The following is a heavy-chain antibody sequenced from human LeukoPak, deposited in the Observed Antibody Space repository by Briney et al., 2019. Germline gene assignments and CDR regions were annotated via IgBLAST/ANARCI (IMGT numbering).Heavy chain of an antibody. D-gene: IGHD5-12*01. CDR2: IYTSGST. CDR3: ARGGYSGYDLAAFDI. CDR1: GASISSYY. Sequence: SETLSLTCTVSGASISSYYWSWIRQPAGKGLEWIGRIYTSGSTNYNPSLKSRVTMSVDTSKNQFSLKLSSVTAADTAVYYCARGGYSGYDLAAFDIWGQGTMVTVPS. V-gene: IGHV4-4*07. J-gene: IGHJ3*02.